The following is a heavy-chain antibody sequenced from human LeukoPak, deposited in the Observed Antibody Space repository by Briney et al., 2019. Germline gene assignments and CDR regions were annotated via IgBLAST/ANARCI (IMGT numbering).Heavy chain of an antibody. CDR3: ASARALYGYSGYDEPYFDY. CDR2: ISYDGSNK. D-gene: IGHD5-12*01. Sequence: LPGGSLRLSCAASGFPFSSYGIHWVRQAPGKGLEWVALISYDGSNKYYADSVKGRFTISRGNSKSTLYLQMNSLRAEDTAVYYCASARALYGYSGYDEPYFDYWGQGTLVTVSS. V-gene: IGHV3-30*03. J-gene: IGHJ4*02. CDR1: GFPFSSYG.